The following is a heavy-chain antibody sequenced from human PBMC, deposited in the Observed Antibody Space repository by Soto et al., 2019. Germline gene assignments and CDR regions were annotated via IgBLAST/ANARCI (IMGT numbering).Heavy chain of an antibody. V-gene: IGHV1-8*01. CDR1: GYTFTTYD. D-gene: IGHD6-25*01. Sequence: GASVKVSCKASGYTFTTYDISWVRQATGQGLEWMGWMNPYSGNTGYAQKFQGRVTVTRNTSISTVYMELSGLRPGDTAVYYCARRKERSGPHYFDYWRQGSQVTVSS. J-gene: IGHJ4*02. CDR3: ARRKERSGPHYFDY. CDR2: MNPYSGNT.